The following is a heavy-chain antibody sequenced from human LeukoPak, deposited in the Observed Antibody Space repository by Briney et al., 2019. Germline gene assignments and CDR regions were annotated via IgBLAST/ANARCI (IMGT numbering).Heavy chain of an antibody. CDR2: IYYSGST. CDR3: ARARSGYVSFDY. D-gene: IGHD5-12*01. J-gene: IGHJ4*02. V-gene: IGHV4-59*08. CDR1: GGSVSSFY. Sequence: KPSETLSPTCTVSGGSVSSFYWSWIRQPPGKGLEWIGYIYYSGSTNYNPSLKSRVTISVDTSKNQFSLKLSSVTAADTAVYYCARARSGYVSFDYWGQGTLVTVSS.